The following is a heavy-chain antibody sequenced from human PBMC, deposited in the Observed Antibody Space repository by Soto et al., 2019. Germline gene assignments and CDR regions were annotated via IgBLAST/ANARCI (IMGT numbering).Heavy chain of an antibody. V-gene: IGHV3-30-3*01. J-gene: IGHJ5*02. Sequence: PGGSLRLSCAASGFSFSSNAMSWVRQAPGKGLEWVAVISYDGSNKYYADSVKGRFTISRDNSKNTLYLQMNSLRAEDTAVYYCARDPEGYCISTSCYPNWFDPWGQGNLVTAPQ. CDR1: GFSFSSNA. CDR3: ARDPEGYCISTSCYPNWFDP. D-gene: IGHD2-2*01. CDR2: ISYDGSNK.